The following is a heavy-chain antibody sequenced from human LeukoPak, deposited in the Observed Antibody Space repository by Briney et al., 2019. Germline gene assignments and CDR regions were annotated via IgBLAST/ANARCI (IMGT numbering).Heavy chain of an antibody. Sequence: GGSLRLSCAASGFPFIGYEMQWVRQAPGRGLVWASRINTDGSSTNYADPVKGRFTISRDNAKNTLYLQMNSLRAEDTGVYYCARELPREVTLDYWGQGTLVTVSS. D-gene: IGHD2-21*02. CDR2: INTDGSST. CDR3: ARELPREVTLDY. J-gene: IGHJ4*02. CDR1: GFPFIGYE. V-gene: IGHV3-74*01.